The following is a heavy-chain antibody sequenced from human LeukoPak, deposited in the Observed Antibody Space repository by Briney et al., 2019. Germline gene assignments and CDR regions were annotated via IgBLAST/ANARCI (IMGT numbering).Heavy chain of an antibody. J-gene: IGHJ4*02. CDR2: IYSGGST. Sequence: GGSLRLSCAASGFTVSSNYMSWVRQAPGKGLEWVSVIYSGGSTNFADSVKGRFTISRDNPKNTLYLQMNSLRAEDTAVYYCARMIWSGDNYFDYWGQGTLVTVSS. CDR1: GFTVSSNY. CDR3: ARMIWSGDNYFDY. V-gene: IGHV3-53*01. D-gene: IGHD3-3*01.